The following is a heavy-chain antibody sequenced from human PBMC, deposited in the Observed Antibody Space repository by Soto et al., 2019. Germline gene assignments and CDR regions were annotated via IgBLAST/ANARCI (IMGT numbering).Heavy chain of an antibody. D-gene: IGHD2-15*01. V-gene: IGHV1-3*01. CDR1: GDTRTDFS. Sequence: ASVKVSCKASGDTRTDFSMHWVRQAPGQRPEWMGWLSVGNGDTKYSQKFQGRVTITRDTSARTAYMELSNLRSEDTAVYYCATSEGDCGGGSCYNYFYYYGMDVWGQGTTVTVSS. CDR2: LSVGNGDT. CDR3: ATSEGDCGGGSCYNYFYYYGMDV. J-gene: IGHJ6*02.